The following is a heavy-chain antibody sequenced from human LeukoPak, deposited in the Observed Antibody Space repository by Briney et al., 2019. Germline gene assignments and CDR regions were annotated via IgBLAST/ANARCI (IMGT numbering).Heavy chain of an antibody. V-gene: IGHV3-53*01. Sequence: GGSLRLSCAASGFTASSNYMSWVRQAPGKGLEWVSVIYSGGSTYYADSVKGRFTISRDNSKNTLYLQMNSLRAEDTAVYYCAKGGGNPQERYYFDYWGQGTLVTVSS. CDR1: GFTASSNY. J-gene: IGHJ4*02. D-gene: IGHD3-16*02. CDR3: AKGGGNPQERYYFDY. CDR2: IYSGGST.